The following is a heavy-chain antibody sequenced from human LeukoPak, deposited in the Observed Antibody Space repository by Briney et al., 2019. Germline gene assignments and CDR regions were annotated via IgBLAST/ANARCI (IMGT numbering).Heavy chain of an antibody. CDR3: AIGTTDYDFWSGYTDY. CDR2: ISGSGGST. CDR1: GFTISSCA. J-gene: IGHJ4*02. V-gene: IGHV3-23*01. Sequence: GGSLRLPCVASGFTISSCAMSWVRQAPEKGLEWVSAISGSGGSTYYADSVKGRFTISRDNSKNTLYLQMNSLRAEDTAVYYCAIGTTDYDFWSGYTDYWGQGTLVTVSS. D-gene: IGHD3-3*01.